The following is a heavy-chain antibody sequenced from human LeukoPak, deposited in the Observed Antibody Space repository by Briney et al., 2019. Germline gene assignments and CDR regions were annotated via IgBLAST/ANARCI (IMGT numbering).Heavy chain of an antibody. CDR1: GGSISSGGYY. CDR3: AREGPFRGYMPY. D-gene: IGHD3-22*01. J-gene: IGHJ4*02. V-gene: IGHV4-31*03. CDR2: IYYSGST. Sequence: NASQTLSPTCTVSGGSISSGGYYWSWIRQHPGKGLEWIGYIYYSGSTYYNPSLKSRVTISVDTSKNQFSLKLSSVTAADTAVYYCAREGPFRGYMPYWGQGTLVTVSS.